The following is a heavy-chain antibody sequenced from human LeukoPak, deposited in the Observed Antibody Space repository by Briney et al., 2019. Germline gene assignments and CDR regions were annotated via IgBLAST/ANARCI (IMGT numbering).Heavy chain of an antibody. Sequence: GRSLRLSCAASGFTFSSYAMHWVRQAPGKGLEWVAVISYDGSNKYYADSVKGRFAISRDNSKNTLYLQMNSLRAEDTAVYYCAKLNYYDSSGYYPWGQGTLVTVSS. CDR3: AKLNYYDSSGYYP. CDR2: ISYDGSNK. V-gene: IGHV3-30-3*02. J-gene: IGHJ5*02. CDR1: GFTFSSYA. D-gene: IGHD3-22*01.